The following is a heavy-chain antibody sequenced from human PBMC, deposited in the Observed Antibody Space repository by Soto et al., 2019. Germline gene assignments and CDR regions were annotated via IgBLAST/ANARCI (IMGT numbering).Heavy chain of an antibody. V-gene: IGHV1-46*03. Sequence: GASVKVSCKASGYTFGSYYMHWVRQAPGQGLEWMGLINPSDDGISYAQKFQGRVFMSKDTSTSTVYMELSSLRSDDTAVCYCSRVGPTYFQESSCDYDAYWG. D-gene: IGHD3-22*01. J-gene: IGHJ4*01. CDR2: INPSDDGI. CDR3: SRVGPTYFQESSCDYDAY. CDR1: GYTFGSYY.